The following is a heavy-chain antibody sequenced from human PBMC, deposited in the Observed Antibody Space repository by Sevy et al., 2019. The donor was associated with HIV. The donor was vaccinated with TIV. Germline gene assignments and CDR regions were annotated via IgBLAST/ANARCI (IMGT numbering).Heavy chain of an antibody. Sequence: GGSLRLSCAASGLTLTTTGMSWVRQAPGKGLEWVAGVTSDGTTYYADSVRDRFTGSRDNSKNTLYHQLNSLRADDTAVFYCAGGDTTMITELDYWGQGTLVTVSS. CDR1: GLTLTTTG. CDR2: VTSDGTT. V-gene: IGHV3-23*01. CDR3: AGGDTTMITELDY. D-gene: IGHD3-16*01. J-gene: IGHJ4*02.